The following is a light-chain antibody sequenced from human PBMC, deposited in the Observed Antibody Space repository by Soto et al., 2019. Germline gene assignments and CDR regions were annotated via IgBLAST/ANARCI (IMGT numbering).Light chain of an antibody. J-gene: IGKJ1*01. CDR3: QQYGSSPQT. CDR1: QSVSSSY. V-gene: IGKV3-20*01. CDR2: GAS. Sequence: IVLTQSPDTLSLSHGEIATLSCRASQSVSSSYLAWYQQKAGQAPRLLIYGASSRATGIPDRFSGSGSGTDFTLTISRLEPEDFAVYDCQQYGSSPQTVGQGTKVEIK.